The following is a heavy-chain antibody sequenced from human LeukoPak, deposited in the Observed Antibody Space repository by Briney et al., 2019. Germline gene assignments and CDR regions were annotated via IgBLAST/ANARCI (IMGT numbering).Heavy chain of an antibody. J-gene: IGHJ4*02. V-gene: IGHV4-38-2*01. D-gene: IGHD6-13*01. CDR1: GYSISSGYY. CDR2: IYHSGST. CDR3: ARVSSSWYDPVDY. Sequence: PSETLSLTCAVSGYSISSGYYWGWIRQPPGKGLEWIGSIYHSGSTNYNPSLKSRVTISVDTSKNQFSLKLSSVTAADTAVYYCARVSSSWYDPVDYWGQGTLVTVSS.